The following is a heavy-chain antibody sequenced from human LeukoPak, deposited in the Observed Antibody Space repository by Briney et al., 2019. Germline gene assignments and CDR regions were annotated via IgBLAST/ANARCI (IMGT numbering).Heavy chain of an antibody. CDR3: AKGDPSAAYCGGDCPINAFDI. CDR2: ISGSGGST. CDR1: GFTFSSYA. J-gene: IGHJ3*02. V-gene: IGHV3-23*01. Sequence: PGGSLRLSCAASGFTFSSYAMSRVRQAPGKGLEWVSAISGSGGSTYYADSVKGRFTISRDNSKNTLYLQMNSLRAEDTAVYYCAKGDPSAAYCGGDCPINAFDIWGQGTMVTVSS. D-gene: IGHD2-21*01.